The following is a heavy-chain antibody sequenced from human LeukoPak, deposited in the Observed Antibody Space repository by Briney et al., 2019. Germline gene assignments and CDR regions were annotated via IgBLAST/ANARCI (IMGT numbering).Heavy chain of an antibody. D-gene: IGHD1-26*01. V-gene: IGHV1-69*05. Sequence: ASVKVSCKASGGTFSSYAISWVRQAPGQGLEWMGGIIPIFGTANYAQKFQGRVTITTDESTSTAYMELSSLRSEETAVYYCARAGCCGCYSWFDPWGQGTLVTVSS. CDR3: ARAGCCGCYSWFDP. CDR2: IIPIFGTA. CDR1: GGTFSSYA. J-gene: IGHJ5*02.